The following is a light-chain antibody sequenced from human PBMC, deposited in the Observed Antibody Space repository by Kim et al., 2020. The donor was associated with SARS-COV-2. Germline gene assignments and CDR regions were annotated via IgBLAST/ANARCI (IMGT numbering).Light chain of an antibody. CDR2: DAA. Sequence: GEGATLAYRAGHKVGMSLAWDEQTPGQAPGLLIYDAAMRATGIPDRCSASGSGTDFTLTSGSLAPEDFAIYYCQQRGSWPPELTFGGGTKVDIK. V-gene: IGKV3-11*01. CDR3: QQRGSWPPELT. CDR1: HKVGMS. J-gene: IGKJ4*01.